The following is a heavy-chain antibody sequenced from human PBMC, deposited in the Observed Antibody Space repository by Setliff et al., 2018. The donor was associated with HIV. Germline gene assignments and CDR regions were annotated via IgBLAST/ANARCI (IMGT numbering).Heavy chain of an antibody. J-gene: IGHJ4*02. CDR2: ISYGGNNE. CDR3: ARVLPYNSALDN. Sequence: GGSLRLSCAASGFTFRTYGMHWVRQAPGKGLEWVAFISYGGNNEYYADSVKGRFTISRDNSKNTLYLQMDSLRPEDTAVYYCARVLPYNSALDNWGQGTLVTVSS. V-gene: IGHV3-30*03. CDR1: GFTFRTYG. D-gene: IGHD6-25*01.